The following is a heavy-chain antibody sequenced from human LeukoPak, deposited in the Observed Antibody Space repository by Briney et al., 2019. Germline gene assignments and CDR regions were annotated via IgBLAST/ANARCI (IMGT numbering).Heavy chain of an antibody. CDR3: ARAADYGDYFDY. Sequence: GGSLRLSCAASGFTFSSYSMNWVRQAPGKGLEWVSSISSSSSYIYYADSVKGRFTISRDNAKNSLYLQMNSLRAEDTAVYYCARAADYGDYFDYWGQGTPVTVSS. V-gene: IGHV3-21*01. CDR1: GFTFSSYS. J-gene: IGHJ4*02. D-gene: IGHD4-17*01. CDR2: ISSSSSYI.